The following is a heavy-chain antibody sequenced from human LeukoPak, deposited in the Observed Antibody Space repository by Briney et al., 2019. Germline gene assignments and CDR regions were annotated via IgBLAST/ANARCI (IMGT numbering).Heavy chain of an antibody. J-gene: IGHJ3*01. CDR1: GGTFSSYA. Sequence: ASVKVSCKASGGTFSSYAISWVRQAPGQGLEWMGGIIPIFGTANYAQKFQGRVTITADESTSTAYMELSSLRSEDTAVYYCASVYYYDSSGYYSQFLFFAYWGQGTMVTVSS. V-gene: IGHV1-69*13. D-gene: IGHD3-22*01. CDR3: ASVYYYDSSGYYSQFLFFAY. CDR2: IIPIFGTA.